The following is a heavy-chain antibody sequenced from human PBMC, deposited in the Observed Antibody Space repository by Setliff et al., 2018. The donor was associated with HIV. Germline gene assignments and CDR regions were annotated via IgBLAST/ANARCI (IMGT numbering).Heavy chain of an antibody. Sequence: GGSLRLSCAASGFTFSDYYMSWIRQAPGKGLEWFSYISSSGSTIYYADSVEGRFILSRDNAKNSLYLQMNSLRAEDTAVYYCARDFRIQLWLRSPFDYWGQGTLVTVSS. V-gene: IGHV3-11*04. J-gene: IGHJ4*02. CDR2: ISSSGSTI. CDR3: ARDFRIQLWLRSPFDY. D-gene: IGHD5-18*01. CDR1: GFTFSDYY.